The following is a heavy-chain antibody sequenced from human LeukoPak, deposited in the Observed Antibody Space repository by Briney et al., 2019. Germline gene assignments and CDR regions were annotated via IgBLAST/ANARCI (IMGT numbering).Heavy chain of an antibody. D-gene: IGHD5-18*01. CDR2: ISGSGGST. CDR3: AKVFQNTAMVLDAFDI. CDR1: GFTFSSYW. V-gene: IGHV3-23*01. Sequence: GGSLRLSYAASGFTFSSYWMSWVRQAPGKGLEWVSAISGSGGSTYYADSVKGRFTISRDNSKNTLYLQMNSLRAEDTAVYYCAKVFQNTAMVLDAFDIWGQGTMVTVSS. J-gene: IGHJ3*02.